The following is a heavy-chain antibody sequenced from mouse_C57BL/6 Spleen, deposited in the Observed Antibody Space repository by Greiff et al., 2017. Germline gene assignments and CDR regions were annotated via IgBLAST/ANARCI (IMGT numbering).Heavy chain of an antibody. J-gene: IGHJ1*03. V-gene: IGHV1-66*01. CDR3: ARGGYGSSWYFDV. CDR2: IYPGSGNT. Sequence: QVQLQQSGPELVKPGASVKISCKASGYSFTSYYIHWVKQRPGQGLEWIGWIYPGSGNTKYNEKFKGKATLTADTSSSTAYMQLSSLTSEDSAVYYCARGGYGSSWYFDVWGTGTTVTVSS. CDR1: GYSFTSYY. D-gene: IGHD1-1*01.